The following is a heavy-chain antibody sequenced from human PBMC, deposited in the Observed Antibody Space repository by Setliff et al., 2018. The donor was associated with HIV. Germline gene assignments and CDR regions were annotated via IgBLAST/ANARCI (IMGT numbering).Heavy chain of an antibody. V-gene: IGHV1-69*13. CDR2: IIPIFGTA. D-gene: IGHD6-19*01. J-gene: IGHJ6*03. CDR1: GGTFSSYG. CDR3: ARGESIAVAYYHYYYMDV. Sequence: SVKVSCKASGGTFSSYGISWVRQAPGQGLEWMGGIIPIFGTANYAQKFQGRVTITADESTNTAYMELSSLRSEDTAVYYCARGESIAVAYYHYYYMDVWGKGTTVTVSS.